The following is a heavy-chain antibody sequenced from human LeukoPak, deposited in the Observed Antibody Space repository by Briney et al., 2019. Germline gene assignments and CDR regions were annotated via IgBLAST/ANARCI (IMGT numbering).Heavy chain of an antibody. V-gene: IGHV3-15*01. J-gene: IGHJ5*02. CDR3: AKAAGPAGTGGQKNWFDP. D-gene: IGHD6-19*01. CDR1: GFTFSNAW. CDR2: VKSKTDGGTT. Sequence: GGSLRLSCAASGFTFSNAWMSWVRQAPGKGLEWVGRVKSKTDGGTTDYAAPVKGRFTISRDNSKNTLYLQMNSLRAEDTAVYYCAKAAGPAGTGGQKNWFDPWGQGTLVTVSS.